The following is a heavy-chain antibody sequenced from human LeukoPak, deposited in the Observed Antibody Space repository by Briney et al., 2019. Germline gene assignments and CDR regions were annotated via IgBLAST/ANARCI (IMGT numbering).Heavy chain of an antibody. V-gene: IGHV3-7*03. CDR3: VRVEGATPTT. D-gene: IGHD1-26*01. Sequence: GGSLRLSCAASGFTFSSYSMNWVRQAPGKGLEWVANIRQDGNEKYYVDSLKGRFTISRDNSKNTLYLQMNSLIAEDTAMYYCVRVEGATPTTWGQGTLVTVSS. CDR1: GFTFSSYS. J-gene: IGHJ5*02. CDR2: IRQDGNEK.